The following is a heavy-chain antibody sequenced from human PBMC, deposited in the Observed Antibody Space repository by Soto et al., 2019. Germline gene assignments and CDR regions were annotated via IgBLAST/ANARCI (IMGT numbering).Heavy chain of an antibody. J-gene: IGHJ4*02. CDR1: GYTFTSYG. CDR2: VSAYNGNT. Sequence: ASVKVSCKASGYTFTSYGISWVRQAPAQGLEWMGWVSAYNGNTKHAQNLQGRVTMTTDTSTSTAYMELRSLRSDDTAVYYCARESSEGFDYWGQGTLVTVSS. D-gene: IGHD2-15*01. V-gene: IGHV1-18*01. CDR3: ARESSEGFDY.